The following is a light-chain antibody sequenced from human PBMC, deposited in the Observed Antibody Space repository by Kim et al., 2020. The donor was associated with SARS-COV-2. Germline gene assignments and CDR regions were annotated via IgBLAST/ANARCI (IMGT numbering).Light chain of an antibody. Sequence: PGRTARITCRGTNIGTKSVPWYQQKPGRAPVLVISYDRDRPSGIPERISGSNSGNTATLTISRVEAGDEADYYCQVWDSSDDHHVVFGGGTQLTVL. J-gene: IGLJ2*01. CDR1: NIGTKS. CDR2: YDR. V-gene: IGLV3-21*04. CDR3: QVWDSSDDHHVV.